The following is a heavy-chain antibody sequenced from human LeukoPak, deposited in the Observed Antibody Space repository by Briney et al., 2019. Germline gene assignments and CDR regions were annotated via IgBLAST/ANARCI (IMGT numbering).Heavy chain of an antibody. CDR1: GFTFSSYA. CDR2: VSHDGVYQ. V-gene: IGHV3-30*04. D-gene: IGHD5-24*01. CDR3: AKDGPLGDGYNLADY. J-gene: IGHJ4*02. Sequence: PGGSLRLSCAASGFTFSSYAMHWVRQAPGKGLEWVAVVSHDGVYQAYADSVKGRFIISRDNSKNTLYLQMNSLRAEDTAVYYCAKDGPLGDGYNLADYWGQGTLVTVSS.